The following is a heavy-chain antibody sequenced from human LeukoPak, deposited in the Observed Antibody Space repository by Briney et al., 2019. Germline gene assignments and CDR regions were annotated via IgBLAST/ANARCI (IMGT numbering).Heavy chain of an antibody. CDR3: TRGIDSSWYPSDWFDP. CDR2: IRSKANSYAT. J-gene: IGHJ5*02. D-gene: IGHD6-13*01. Sequence: GGSLRLSCAASGFSFSGSGIHWVRQASGKGLEWVDRIRSKANSYATAYAASVKGRVTISRDDSKNTAYLQMNSVKTDDTAVYYCTRGIDSSWYPSDWFDPWGQGTLVTVSS. CDR1: GFSFSGSG. V-gene: IGHV3-73*01.